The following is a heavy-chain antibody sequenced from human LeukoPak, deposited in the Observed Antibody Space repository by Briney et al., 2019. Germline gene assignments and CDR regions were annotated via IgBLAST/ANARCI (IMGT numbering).Heavy chain of an antibody. CDR1: GFTFGDYA. J-gene: IGHJ3*02. CDR3: TTGHYYDSSGYYYDAFDI. D-gene: IGHD3-22*01. Sequence: GGPLRLSCTASGFTFGDYAMSWFRQAPGKGLEWVGFIRSKAYGGTTEYAASVKGRFTISRDDSKSIAYLQMNSLKTEDTAVYYCTTGHYYDSSGYYYDAFDIWGQGTMVTVSS. V-gene: IGHV3-49*03. CDR2: IRSKAYGGTT.